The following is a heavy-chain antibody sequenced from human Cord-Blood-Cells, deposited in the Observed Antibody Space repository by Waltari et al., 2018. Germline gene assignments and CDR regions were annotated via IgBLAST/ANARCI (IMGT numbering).Heavy chain of an antibody. CDR3: ARGSTEPLGSGSYYYYGMDV. J-gene: IGHJ6*02. V-gene: IGHV1-69*01. CDR1: GGTFSSYA. D-gene: IGHD3-10*01. Sequence: KKPGYSVKVSCKASGGTFSSYAISWVRQAPGQGLEWMGGIIPIFGTANYAQKFQGRVTITADESTSTAYMELSSLRSEDTTVYYCARGSTEPLGSGSYYYYGMDVWGQGTTVTVSS. CDR2: IIPIFGTA.